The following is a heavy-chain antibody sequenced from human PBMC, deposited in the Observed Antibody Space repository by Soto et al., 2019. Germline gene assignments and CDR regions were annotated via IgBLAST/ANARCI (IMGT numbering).Heavy chain of an antibody. CDR3: ARSGYSYADAFDI. Sequence: PSETLSLTCTVSGGSISSYYWSWIRQPPGKGLEWIGYIYYSGSTNYNPSPKSRVTISVDTSKNQFSLKLSSVTAADTAVYYCARSGYSYADAFDIWGQGTMVTVSS. CDR2: IYYSGST. V-gene: IGHV4-59*01. D-gene: IGHD5-18*01. CDR1: GGSISSYY. J-gene: IGHJ3*02.